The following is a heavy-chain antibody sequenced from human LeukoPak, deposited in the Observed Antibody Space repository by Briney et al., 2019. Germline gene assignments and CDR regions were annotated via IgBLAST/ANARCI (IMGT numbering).Heavy chain of an antibody. CDR3: TRGPIQQWLYCGMDV. J-gene: IGHJ6*02. CDR2: IRSKTYGGTT. CDR1: GFTFGDHA. D-gene: IGHD5-18*01. Sequence: PGRSLRLSCTASGFTFGDHAMSWVRQAPGKGLEWVGFIRSKTYGGTTEYAASMKGRSTISRDDSKSIAYLQMNSLKTEDTAVYYCTRGPIQQWLYCGMDVWGQGTTVTVSS. V-gene: IGHV3-49*04.